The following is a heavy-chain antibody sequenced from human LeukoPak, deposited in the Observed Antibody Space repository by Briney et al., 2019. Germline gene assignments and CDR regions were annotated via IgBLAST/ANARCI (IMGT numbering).Heavy chain of an antibody. Sequence: GESMIISCKGSGYSFTSYWISWVRQMPGKGLEWMGRIDPSDLYTNYSPSFQGHVTISADKSISTASLQWSSLKASDTAMYYCARHIAYTYGYLPDYWGQGTLVTVSS. V-gene: IGHV5-10-1*01. CDR1: GYSFTSYW. J-gene: IGHJ4*02. CDR3: ARHIAYTYGYLPDY. CDR2: IDPSDLYT. D-gene: IGHD5-18*01.